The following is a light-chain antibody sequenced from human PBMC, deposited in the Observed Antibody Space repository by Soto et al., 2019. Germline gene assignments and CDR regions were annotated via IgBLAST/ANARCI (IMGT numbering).Light chain of an antibody. CDR3: LQRNSYPYT. J-gene: IGKJ2*01. CDR2: DTS. Sequence: DVQMTQSPSAMSSSVGDRVTITCRASQDISRFVAWFQQNPGKAPERLIYDTSSLQPGVPSRFSGSSSGTEFTLAISCLQPEDFATYYGLQRNSYPYTFGQGTKREIK. V-gene: IGKV1-17*03. CDR1: QDISRF.